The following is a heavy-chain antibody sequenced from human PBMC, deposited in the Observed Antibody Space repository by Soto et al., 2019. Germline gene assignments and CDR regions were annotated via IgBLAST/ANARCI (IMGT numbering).Heavy chain of an antibody. CDR2: IIPIFGTA. CDR3: ARARITIFGVDTYYYYGMDV. CDR1: GGTFSSYA. Sequence: SVKVSCKASGGTFSSYAISWVRQAPGQGLEWMGGIIPIFGTANYAQKFQGRVTITADESTSTAYMELSSLRSEDTAVYYCARARITIFGVDTYYYYGMDVWGQGTTVTVSS. V-gene: IGHV1-69*13. D-gene: IGHD3-3*01. J-gene: IGHJ6*02.